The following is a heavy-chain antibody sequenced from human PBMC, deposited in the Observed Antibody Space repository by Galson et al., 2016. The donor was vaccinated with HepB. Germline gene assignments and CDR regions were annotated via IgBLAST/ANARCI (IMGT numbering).Heavy chain of an antibody. CDR1: GFAFTFYA. J-gene: IGHJ3*02. D-gene: IGHD3-3*02. V-gene: IGHV3-23*01. Sequence: SLRLSCAASGFAFTFYAMNWVRQTPGKGLEWVASITASGTTTHYADSVEGRFTVSRDSSKKTLFLQMNSLRVEDTAVCYWAKDAHFWSGYPEDAFDMWGQGTMVTVSS. CDR3: AKDAHFWSGYPEDAFDM. CDR2: ITASGTTT.